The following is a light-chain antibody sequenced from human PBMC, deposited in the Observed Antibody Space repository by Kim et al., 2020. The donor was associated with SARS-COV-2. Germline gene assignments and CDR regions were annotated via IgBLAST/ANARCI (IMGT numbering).Light chain of an antibody. V-gene: IGKV1-33*01. CDR2: DAS. Sequence: IGTYVNWYQQKPGKAPELLIHDASNLKTGVPSRFSGSGSGTVFTFSISNLQPDDVATYYCQQYEKFLLSFGGGTKVDIK. J-gene: IGKJ4*01. CDR3: QQYEKFLLS. CDR1: IGTY.